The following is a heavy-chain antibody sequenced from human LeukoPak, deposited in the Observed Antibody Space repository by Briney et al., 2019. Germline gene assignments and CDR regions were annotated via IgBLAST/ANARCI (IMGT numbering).Heavy chain of an antibody. CDR1: GYTFTSYD. CDR2: IYPNSGAT. V-gene: IGHV1-2*02. CDR3: GTLLSNGPFDY. Sequence: ASVKVPCKASGYTFTSYDINWVRQATGQGLEWMGWIYPNSGATKYAQKFQGRDTMTRDTSISTAYMELSGLRSDDTAVYYCGTLLSNGPFDYWGQGSLVTVSS. J-gene: IGHJ4*02.